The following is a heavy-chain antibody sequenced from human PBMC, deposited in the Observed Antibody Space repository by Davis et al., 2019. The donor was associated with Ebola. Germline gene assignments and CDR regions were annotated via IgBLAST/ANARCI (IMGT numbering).Heavy chain of an antibody. V-gene: IGHV3-30*02. Sequence: PGGSLRLSCAASGFTFRSYGMHWVRQAPGKGLEWVAFIRFDGSEKDYADSVKGRFTISRDNSKHTLFLQMNSLRAEDTALYYCARALTGSGVWYFDLWGRGTLVTVSS. CDR3: ARALTGSGVWYFDL. J-gene: IGHJ2*01. D-gene: IGHD3-10*01. CDR2: IRFDGSEK. CDR1: GFTFRSYG.